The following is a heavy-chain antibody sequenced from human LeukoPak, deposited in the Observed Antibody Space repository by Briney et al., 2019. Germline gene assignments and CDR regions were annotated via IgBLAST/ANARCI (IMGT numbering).Heavy chain of an antibody. CDR1: GFTFSSYS. CDR3: ARDYGGKIVHFDY. V-gene: IGHV3-21*01. Sequence: GGSLRLSCAASGFTFSSYSMNWVRQAPGKGLEWVSSISSSSSYIYYADSVKGRFTISRDNAKNSLYLQMNSLRAEDTAVYYCARDYGGKIVHFDYWGQGTLVTVSS. D-gene: IGHD4-23*01. CDR2: ISSSSSYI. J-gene: IGHJ4*02.